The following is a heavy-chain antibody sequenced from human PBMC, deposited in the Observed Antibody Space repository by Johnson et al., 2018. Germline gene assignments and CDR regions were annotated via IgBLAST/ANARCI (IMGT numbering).Heavy chain of an antibody. V-gene: IGHV3-30*03. CDR3: ARGMAVGAFVAFDI. CDR2: ISHDESHK. J-gene: IGHJ3*02. D-gene: IGHD1-26*01. CDR1: GFTFSRYG. Sequence: QVQLVQSGGGVVQPGRSLRLSCAASGFTFSRYGMYWVRQAPGKGLEWVAVISHDESHKYYVDSVKGRFTFSRDNAKNTLYLQMNSLRAEDTAVYYCARGMAVGAFVAFDIWGQGTMVTVSS.